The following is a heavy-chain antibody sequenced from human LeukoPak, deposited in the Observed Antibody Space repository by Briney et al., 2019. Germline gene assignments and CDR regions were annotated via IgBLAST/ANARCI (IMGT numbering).Heavy chain of an antibody. J-gene: IGHJ4*02. V-gene: IGHV3-23*01. CDR3: ARGGHRQKEF. CDR2: ISGSGGST. CDR1: GFTFSSYA. D-gene: IGHD3-10*01. Sequence: GGSLRLSCAASGFTFSSYAMCCVRQAPGKGLEWVSAISGSGGSTYYADSVKGRFTISRDNSKNTLYLQMNSLRAEDTAVYYCARGGHRQKEFWGQGTLVTVSS.